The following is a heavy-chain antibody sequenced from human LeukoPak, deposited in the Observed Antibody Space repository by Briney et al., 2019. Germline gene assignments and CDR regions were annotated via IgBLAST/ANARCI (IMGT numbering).Heavy chain of an antibody. V-gene: IGHV4-34*01. Sequence: SETLSLTCAVYGGSFSGYYWSWIRQPPGKGLEWIGEINHSGSTNYNPSLKSRVTISVDTSKNQFSLKLSSVTAADTAVYYCAREDWAAASIDYWGQGTLVTVSS. CDR2: INHSGST. CDR3: AREDWAAASIDY. D-gene: IGHD6-25*01. CDR1: GGSFSGYY. J-gene: IGHJ4*02.